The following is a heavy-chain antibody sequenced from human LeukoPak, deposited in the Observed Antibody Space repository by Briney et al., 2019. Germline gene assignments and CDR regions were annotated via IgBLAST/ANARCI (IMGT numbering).Heavy chain of an antibody. CDR3: ARDVSHFDY. V-gene: IGHV3-74*01. CDR1: GFTFSDYW. CDR2: INSDGSRT. J-gene: IGHJ4*02. Sequence: PGGSLRLSCAASGFTFSDYWIHWVRQAPGKGLVWVSRINSDGSRTNYVDSVKGRFIISRDNAKNTVYLEMNSLRAEDTAVYYCARDVSHFDYWGQETLVTVSS.